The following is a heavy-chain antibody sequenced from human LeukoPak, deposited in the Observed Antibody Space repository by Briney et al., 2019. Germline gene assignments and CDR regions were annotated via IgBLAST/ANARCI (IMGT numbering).Heavy chain of an antibody. J-gene: IGHJ4*02. CDR2: LNYGGST. Sequence: SETLSLTCTVSGDSISTSSYYWGWIRQPPGKELEWIGTLNYGGSTYYNPSLKTRVTISVDTSKNQFSLRLHSVTAADTAVYYCARHAYYYESSGYFYPFHYWGQGTLLTVPS. D-gene: IGHD3-22*01. V-gene: IGHV4-39*01. CDR1: GDSISTSSYY. CDR3: ARHAYYYESSGYFYPFHY.